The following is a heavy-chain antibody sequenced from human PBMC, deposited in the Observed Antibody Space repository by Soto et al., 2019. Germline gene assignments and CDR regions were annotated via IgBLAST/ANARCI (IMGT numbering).Heavy chain of an antibody. CDR3: ARPPPGQAPLYPPRLDF. CDR2: IYYSGST. Sequence: PSETLSLTCTVSGGSISSSSYYWGWIRQPPGKGLEWIGSIYYSGSTYYNPSLKSRVTISVDTSKNQFSLKLSSVTAADTAVYYCARPPPGQAPLYPPRLDFWGQGVKVTVSS. V-gene: IGHV4-39*01. D-gene: IGHD2-2*02. CDR1: GGSISSSSYY. J-gene: IGHJ4*02.